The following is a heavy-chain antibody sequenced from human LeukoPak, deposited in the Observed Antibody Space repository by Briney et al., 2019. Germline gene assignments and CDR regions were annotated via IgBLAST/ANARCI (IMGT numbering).Heavy chain of an antibody. CDR1: GYTFTSYG. J-gene: IGHJ5*02. D-gene: IGHD3-3*01. V-gene: IGHV1-18*01. Sequence: ASVKVSCKASGYTFTSYGISWVRQAPGQGLEWMGWISAYNGNTNYAQKLQGRVTMTTDTSTSTAYMELRSLRSDDTAVYYCARGTAKTYYDFWSGYFNWFDPWGQGTLVTVSS. CDR2: ISAYNGNT. CDR3: ARGTAKTYYDFWSGYFNWFDP.